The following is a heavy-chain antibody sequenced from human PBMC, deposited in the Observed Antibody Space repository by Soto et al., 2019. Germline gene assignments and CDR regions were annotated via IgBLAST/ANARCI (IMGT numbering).Heavy chain of an antibody. V-gene: IGHV3-23*01. CDR1: GFTFSSYA. J-gene: IGHJ5*02. D-gene: IGHD6-13*01. CDR2: ISGSGGST. Sequence: PGGSLRLSCAAYGFTFSSYAMSWVRQAPGKGLEWVSAISGSGGSTYYADSVKGRSTTSRANSKNTLYLQMNSLTAEDPAVYYFAKDLEAAVKDWFDPWGQGTLVTVSS. CDR3: AKDLEAAVKDWFDP.